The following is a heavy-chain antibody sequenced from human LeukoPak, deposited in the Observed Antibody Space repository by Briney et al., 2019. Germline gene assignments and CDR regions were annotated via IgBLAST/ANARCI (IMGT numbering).Heavy chain of an antibody. D-gene: IGHD2-15*01. V-gene: IGHV4-30-4*01. J-gene: IGHJ3*02. CDR1: GGSISSGDYY. CDR3: ARVPSPTIVVVVAATSSGAFDI. Sequence: SQTLSLTCTVSGGSISSGDYYWSWVRQPPGKGLEWIGEIYHSGSTNYNPSLKSRVTISVDKSKHQFSLQLSSVTAADPAVYYCARVPSPTIVVVVAATSSGAFDIWGQGTMVTVSS. CDR2: IYHSGST.